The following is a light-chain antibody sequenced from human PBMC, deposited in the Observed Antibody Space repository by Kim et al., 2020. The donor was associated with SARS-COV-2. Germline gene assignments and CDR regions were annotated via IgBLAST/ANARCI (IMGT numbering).Light chain of an antibody. V-gene: IGKV1-12*01. CDR2: AAS. Sequence: ASVGDTVTITCRASQDVRNWLAWYQQNPGKAPKLLVYAASILQSGVPSRFSGSGSGTEFTLTINTLQPEDLGTYYCQQANSFPYTFGQGTKVDIK. J-gene: IGKJ2*01. CDR3: QQANSFPYT. CDR1: QDVRNW.